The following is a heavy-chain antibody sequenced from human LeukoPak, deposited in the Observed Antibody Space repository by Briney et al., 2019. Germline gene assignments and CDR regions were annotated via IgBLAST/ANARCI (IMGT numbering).Heavy chain of an antibody. CDR2: ISSSSSYI. Sequence: GGSLRLSCAASGFTFSSYSMNWVRQAPGKGLEWDSSISSSSSYIYYADSVKGRFTISRDNAKNSLYLQMNSLRAEDTAVYYCAREDRGQLGLNDYWGQGTLVTVSS. V-gene: IGHV3-21*01. CDR1: GFTFSSYS. J-gene: IGHJ4*02. CDR3: AREDRGQLGLNDY. D-gene: IGHD6-6*01.